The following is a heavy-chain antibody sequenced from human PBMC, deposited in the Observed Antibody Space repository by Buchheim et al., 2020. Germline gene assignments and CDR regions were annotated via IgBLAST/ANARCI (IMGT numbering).Heavy chain of an antibody. V-gene: IGHV3-73*02. Sequence: EVQLVESGGGLVQPGGSLKLSCAASGFTFSGSAMHWVRQASGKGLEWVGRIRSKANSYATAYAASVKGRFTISRDDSKKTAYLQMNSLKTEDTAVYYCWGGGDSPADYYYYMDVWGKGTT. CDR1: GFTFSGSA. CDR2: IRSKANSYAT. D-gene: IGHD3-10*01. CDR3: WGGGDSPADYYYYMDV. J-gene: IGHJ6*03.